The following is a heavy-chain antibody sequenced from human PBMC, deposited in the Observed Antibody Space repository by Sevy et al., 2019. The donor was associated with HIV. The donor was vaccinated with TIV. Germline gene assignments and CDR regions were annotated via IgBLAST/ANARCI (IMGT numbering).Heavy chain of an antibody. D-gene: IGHD3-9*01. Sequence: GGSLRLSCAASQFTFSNSAMHWVRRAPGEGLEWLSAISGSGSYTYYADSVKGRFTSSTDNSKTTLYLQMNSLRADDTAVYYCVKGTGYYYYYGMDVWGQGTTVTVSS. CDR1: QFTFSNSA. CDR2: ISGSGSYT. J-gene: IGHJ6*02. CDR3: VKGTGYYYYYGMDV. V-gene: IGHV3-23*01.